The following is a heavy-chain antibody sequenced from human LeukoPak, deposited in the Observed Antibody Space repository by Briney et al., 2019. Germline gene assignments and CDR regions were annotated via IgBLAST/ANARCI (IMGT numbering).Heavy chain of an antibody. V-gene: IGHV3-21*01. D-gene: IGHD6-6*01. CDR3: ARGPYSSSYYFDY. CDR2: ISSSSSYI. Sequence: GGSLRLSCAASGFTFSSYSMNWVRQAPGQGLEWVSSISSSSSYIYYADSVKGRFTISRDNAKNSLYLQMNSLRAEDTAVYYCARGPYSSSYYFDYWGQGTLVTVSS. CDR1: GFTFSSYS. J-gene: IGHJ4*02.